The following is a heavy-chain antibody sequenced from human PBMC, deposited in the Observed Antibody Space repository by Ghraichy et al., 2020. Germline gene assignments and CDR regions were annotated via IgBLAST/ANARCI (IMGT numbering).Heavy chain of an antibody. CDR2: IWYDGSNK. D-gene: IGHD3-22*01. Sequence: GGSLRLSCAASGFTFSSYGMHWVRQAPGKGLEWVAVIWYDGSNKYYADSVKGRFTISRDNSKNTLYLQMNSLRAEDTAVYYCARVPYDSSGYSLDYWGQGTLVTVSS. V-gene: IGHV3-33*01. CDR3: ARVPYDSSGYSLDY. CDR1: GFTFSSYG. J-gene: IGHJ4*02.